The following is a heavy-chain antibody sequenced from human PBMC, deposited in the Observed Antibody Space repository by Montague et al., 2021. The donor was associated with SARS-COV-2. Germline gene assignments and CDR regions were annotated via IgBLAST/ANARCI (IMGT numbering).Heavy chain of an antibody. CDR3: ARRPISGCSFDY. D-gene: IGHD6-19*01. J-gene: IGHJ4*03. CDR1: AGSINTHY. Sequence: SETLSLTCTVSAGSINTHYWSWIRQTPGKELEWIAYVSFSGTATYNPSLKSRVTISVDTSRNQFSLQLTSVTAADTAVYYCARRPISGCSFDYWGQGTQVSVSS. V-gene: IGHV4-59*08. CDR2: VSFSGTA.